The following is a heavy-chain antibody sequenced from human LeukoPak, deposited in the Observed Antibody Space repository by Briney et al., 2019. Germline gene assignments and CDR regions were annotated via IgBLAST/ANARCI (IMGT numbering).Heavy chain of an antibody. Sequence: ASVKVSCKTSGYTFTDYFVHWVRQAPGQGLEWMGWINPNSGGTEYARKSLGRVTMTRDTSISTAYMELSRLRSDDTAVYFCAREYYYDSSGYSVDYYYYGMDVWGQGTTVTVSS. J-gene: IGHJ6*02. CDR2: INPNSGGT. V-gene: IGHV1-2*02. D-gene: IGHD3-22*01. CDR1: GYTFTDYF. CDR3: AREYYYDSSGYSVDYYYYGMDV.